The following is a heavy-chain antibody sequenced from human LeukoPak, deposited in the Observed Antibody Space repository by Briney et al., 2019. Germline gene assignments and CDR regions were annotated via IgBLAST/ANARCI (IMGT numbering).Heavy chain of an antibody. V-gene: IGHV3-23*01. Sequence: GGSLRLSCAASGFTFSSYAMSWVRQAPGKGLEWVSAISGSGGSTYYADSVKGRFTISRDNSKNTLYLQMNSLRAEDTAVYYCVKGLLIYDSSGYYFDYWGQGTLVTVSS. CDR1: GFTFSSYA. J-gene: IGHJ4*02. D-gene: IGHD3-22*01. CDR3: VKGLLIYDSSGYYFDY. CDR2: ISGSGGST.